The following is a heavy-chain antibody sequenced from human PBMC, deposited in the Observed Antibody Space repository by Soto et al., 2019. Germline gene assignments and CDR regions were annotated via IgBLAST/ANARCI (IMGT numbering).Heavy chain of an antibody. CDR3: ARDRHQQQLPYYYYYGVDV. CDR2: IWYDGSNK. V-gene: IGHV3-33*01. Sequence: SVGGVVQPGRSLRLSCAASGFTFSSYGMHWVRQAPGKGLERVAVIWYDGSNKYYADSVKGRFTISRDNSKNTLYLQMNSLRSEDTAVYYCARDRHQQQLPYYYYYGVDVGGQGTTVTVSS. CDR1: GFTFSSYG. J-gene: IGHJ6*02. D-gene: IGHD6-13*01.